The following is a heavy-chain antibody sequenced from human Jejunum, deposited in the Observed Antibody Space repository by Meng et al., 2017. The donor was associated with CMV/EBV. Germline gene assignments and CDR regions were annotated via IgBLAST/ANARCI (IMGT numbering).Heavy chain of an antibody. CDR3: ARRVGSGKYYFDY. J-gene: IGHJ4*02. CDR1: GGLFTDYY. Sequence: TCAVYGGLFTDYYCDWIRQPPGKGLEWIGEINYSERINYNPSLKSGVTMSVDTSKNQFSLKLRSVTAADTAVYYCARRVGSGKYYFDYWSQGSLVTVSS. D-gene: IGHD3-10*01. CDR2: INYSERI. V-gene: IGHV4-34*01.